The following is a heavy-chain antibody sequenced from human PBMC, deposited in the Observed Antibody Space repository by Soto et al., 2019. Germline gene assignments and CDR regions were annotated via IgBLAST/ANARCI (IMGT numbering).Heavy chain of an antibody. J-gene: IGHJ4*02. CDR3: AREDSSGYRFDY. Sequence: QVQLVQSGAEVKKPGSSVKVSCKVSGGTFSTYIISWVRQAPGHGLEWMGGIIPLFGAANHAQKFQGRVPITADKSTSTAYMELSSLRSEDTAIYYCAREDSSGYRFDYWGQGTLVTVST. D-gene: IGHD3-22*01. CDR1: GGTFSTYI. CDR2: IIPLFGAA. V-gene: IGHV1-69*06.